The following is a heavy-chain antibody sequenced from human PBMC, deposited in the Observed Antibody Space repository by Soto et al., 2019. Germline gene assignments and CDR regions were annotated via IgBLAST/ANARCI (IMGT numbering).Heavy chain of an antibody. CDR1: GVSISSYY. Sequence: SETLSLTCTVSGVSISSYYWSWIRQPPGKGLEWIGYIYYSGSTNYNPSLKSRVTISVDTSKNQFSLKLSSVTAADTAVYYCARLTGRYDFWSGNYYYYYYMDVWGKGTTVTVSS. D-gene: IGHD3-3*01. CDR2: IYYSGST. V-gene: IGHV4-59*01. CDR3: ARLTGRYDFWSGNYYYYYYMDV. J-gene: IGHJ6*03.